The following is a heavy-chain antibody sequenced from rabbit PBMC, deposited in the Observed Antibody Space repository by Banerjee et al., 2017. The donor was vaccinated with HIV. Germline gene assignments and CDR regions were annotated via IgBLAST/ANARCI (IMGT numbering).Heavy chain of an antibody. CDR3: ARDQDIAYAGGPFNL. V-gene: IGHV1S40*01. CDR2: IYTSSGTT. CDR1: GIDFSSSQY. J-gene: IGHJ4*01. D-gene: IGHD4-2*01. Sequence: QSLEESGGDLVKPGASLTLTCTASGIDFSSSQYMCWVRQAPGKGLELIASIYTSSGTTYYTRWAKGRFTISKTSSTTVTLQMTSLTAADTATYFCARDQDIAYAGGPFNLWGPGTLVTVS.